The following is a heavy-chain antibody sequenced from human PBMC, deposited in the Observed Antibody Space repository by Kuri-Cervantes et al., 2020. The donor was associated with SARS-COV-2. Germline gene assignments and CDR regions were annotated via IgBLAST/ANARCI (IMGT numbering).Heavy chain of an antibody. CDR3: ARERAGYCSGGSCYRGGRFDY. V-gene: IGHV3-7*01. D-gene: IGHD2-15*01. CDR2: IKQDGSEK. CDR1: GFTFSSYW. Sequence: GGSLRLSCAASGFTFSSYWMSWVRQAPGKGLEWVANIKQDGSEKYNVDSVKGRFTISRDNAKNSLYLQMNSLRAEDTAVYYCARERAGYCSGGSCYRGGRFDYWGQGTLVTVSS. J-gene: IGHJ4*02.